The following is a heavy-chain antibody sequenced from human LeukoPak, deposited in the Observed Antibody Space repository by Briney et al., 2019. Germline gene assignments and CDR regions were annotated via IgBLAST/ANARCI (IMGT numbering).Heavy chain of an antibody. CDR3: ARGGRYSSSWHFDY. Sequence: GASVKVSCKASGYTFTGYYMHWVRQAPGQGLEWMGRINPNSGGTNYAQKFQGRVTMTRDTSISTAYMELRRLRSDDTAVYYCARGGRYSSSWHFDYWGQGTQVTVSS. V-gene: IGHV1-2*06. CDR1: GYTFTGYY. CDR2: INPNSGGT. D-gene: IGHD6-13*01. J-gene: IGHJ4*02.